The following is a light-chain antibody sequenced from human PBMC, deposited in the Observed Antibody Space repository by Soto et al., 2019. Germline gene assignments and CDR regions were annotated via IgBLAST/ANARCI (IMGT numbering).Light chain of an antibody. CDR1: SSDVGSYNL. V-gene: IGLV2-23*02. CDR2: EVT. CDR3: CSYADSSTWV. Sequence: QSVLTQPASVSGSPGQSITISCTGTSSDVGSYNLVSWYQQHPGKAPKFVIYEVTKRPSGVSNRFSGSKSGNTASLTISGLQAEDEADYYCCSYADSSTWVFGGGTKVTVL. J-gene: IGLJ3*02.